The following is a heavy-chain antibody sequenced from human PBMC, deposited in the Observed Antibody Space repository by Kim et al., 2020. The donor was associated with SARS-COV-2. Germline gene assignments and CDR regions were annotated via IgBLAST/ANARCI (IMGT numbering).Heavy chain of an antibody. V-gene: IGHV4-39*07. J-gene: IGHJ5*02. D-gene: IGHD3-16*01. CDR2: IYYSGST. CDR1: GGSISSSSYY. CDR3: ARAVGGADNNWFDP. Sequence: SETLSLTCTVSGGSISSSSYYWGWIRQPPGKGLEWIGSIYYSGSTYYNPSLKSRVTISVDTSKNQFSLKLSSVTAADTAVYYCARAVGGADNNWFDPWGQGTLVTVSS.